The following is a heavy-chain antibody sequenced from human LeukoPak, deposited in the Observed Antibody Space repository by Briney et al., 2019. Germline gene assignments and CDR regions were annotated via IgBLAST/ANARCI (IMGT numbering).Heavy chain of an antibody. CDR2: INPNSGGT. CDR3: ARRLIVGATRGAFDI. D-gene: IGHD1-26*01. CDR1: GYTFTSYY. Sequence: GASVKVSCKASGYTFTSYYMHWVRQAPGQGLEWMGWINPNSGGTNYAQKFQGRVTMTRDTSISTAYMELSRLRSDDTAVYYCARRLIVGATRGAFDIWGQGTMVTVSS. J-gene: IGHJ3*02. V-gene: IGHV1-2*02.